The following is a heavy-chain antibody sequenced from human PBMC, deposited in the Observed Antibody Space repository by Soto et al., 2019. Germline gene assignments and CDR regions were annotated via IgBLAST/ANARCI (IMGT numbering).Heavy chain of an antibody. CDR2: IYSGGST. CDR3: ARANRDGYDFWSGFASYYFDY. D-gene: IGHD3-3*01. Sequence: GGSLRLSCAASGFTVSSNYMSWVRQAPGKGLEWVSVIYSGGSTYYADSVKGRFTISRDNSKNTLYLQMNSLRAEDTAVYYCARANRDGYDFWSGFASYYFDYWGQGTLVTVSS. V-gene: IGHV3-66*01. J-gene: IGHJ4*02. CDR1: GFTVSSNY.